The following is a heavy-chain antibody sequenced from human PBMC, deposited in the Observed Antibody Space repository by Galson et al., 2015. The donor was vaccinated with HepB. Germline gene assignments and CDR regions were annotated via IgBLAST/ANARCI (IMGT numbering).Heavy chain of an antibody. Sequence: SLRLSCAASGFTFSNAWMSWVRQAPGKGLEWVGRIKSKTDGGTTDYAAPVKGRFTISRDDPKNTLYLQMNSLKTEDTAVYYCTTALDPPRYLFWYSSSWGDDYWGQGTLVTVSS. CDR3: TTALDPPRYLFWYSSSWGDDY. J-gene: IGHJ4*02. D-gene: IGHD6-13*01. V-gene: IGHV3-15*01. CDR2: IKSKTDGGTT. CDR1: GFTFSNAW.